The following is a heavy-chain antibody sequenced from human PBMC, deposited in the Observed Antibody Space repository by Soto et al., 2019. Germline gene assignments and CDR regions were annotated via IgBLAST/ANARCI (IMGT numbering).Heavy chain of an antibody. CDR1: GYTFTGYY. D-gene: IGHD6-13*01. V-gene: IGHV1-18*04. J-gene: IGHJ5*02. CDR2: INPNNGNT. Sequence: ASVKVSCKASGYTFTGYYMHWVRQAPGQGLEWMGWINPNNGNTNYAQKLQGRVTMTTDTSTSTAYMELRSLRSDDAAVYYCASSSLTLPDSCLDPRGQGTLVTGSS. CDR3: ASSSLTLPDSCLDP.